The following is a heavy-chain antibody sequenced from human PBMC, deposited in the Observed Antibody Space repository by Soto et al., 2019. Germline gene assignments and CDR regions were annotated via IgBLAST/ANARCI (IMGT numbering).Heavy chain of an antibody. CDR3: AREFGTV. CDR2: ISSGSSTM. Sequence: EVQLVESGGDLVQPGGSLRLSCAASGFSFSTYSMIWVRQAPGKGLEWVSYISSGSSTMYYADSVKGRFTISRDNAKNSLYLQMNSRGAEATAVYYCAREFGTVWGQGTLVTVSS. CDR1: GFSFSTYS. D-gene: IGHD3-16*01. J-gene: IGHJ4*02. V-gene: IGHV3-48*01.